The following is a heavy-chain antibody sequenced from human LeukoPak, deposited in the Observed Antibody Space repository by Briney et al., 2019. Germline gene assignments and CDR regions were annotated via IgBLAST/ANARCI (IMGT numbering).Heavy chain of an antibody. D-gene: IGHD7-27*01. CDR2: ISSSSSYI. CDR3: ARDASNWGYDY. V-gene: IGHV3-21*01. J-gene: IGHJ4*02. CDR1: GFIFSSYS. Sequence: GGSLRLSCAASGFIFSSYSMNWVRQAPGKGLEWVSYISSSSSYIYYADSVKGRFTISRDNAKNSLYLQMNSLRAEDTAVYYCARDASNWGYDYWGQGTLVTVSS.